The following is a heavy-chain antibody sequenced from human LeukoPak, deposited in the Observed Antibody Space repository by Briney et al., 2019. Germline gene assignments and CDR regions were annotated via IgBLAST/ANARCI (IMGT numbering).Heavy chain of an antibody. J-gene: IGHJ4*02. Sequence: GGSLRLSCAASGFTFSSYEMNWVRQAPGKGLEWVSFISSGGGSTTFYADSVKGRFTTSRDNAKKSLYLQMNSLRAEDTAVYYCARGFTSFGVVWGQGTQVTVSS. CDR3: ARGFTSFGVV. CDR2: ISSGGGSTT. V-gene: IGHV3-48*03. CDR1: GFTFSSYE. D-gene: IGHD3-3*01.